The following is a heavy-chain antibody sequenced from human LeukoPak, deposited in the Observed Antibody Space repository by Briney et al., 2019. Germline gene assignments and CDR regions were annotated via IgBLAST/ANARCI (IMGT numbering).Heavy chain of an antibody. J-gene: IGHJ4*02. CDR3: ARDANLYYYDSSGYYWSYFDY. CDR2: IYYSGST. CDR1: GGSISSYY. D-gene: IGHD3-22*01. V-gene: IGHV4-59*01. Sequence: SETLSLTCTVSGGSISSYYWSWIRQPPGKGLEWIGYIYYSGSTNYNPSLKSRVTISVDASKNKFSLKLSSVTAADPAVYYCARDANLYYYDSSGYYWSYFDYWGQGTLVTVSS.